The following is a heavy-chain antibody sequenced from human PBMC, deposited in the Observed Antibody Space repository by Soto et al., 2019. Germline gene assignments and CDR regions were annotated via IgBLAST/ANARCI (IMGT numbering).Heavy chain of an antibody. Sequence: GGSLRLSCAASGFTFGKFVMRWVRQTPGKGLEWVSTITETGADTYYTDSVKGRFTISRDNSKNTLYLQMTTLRAEDTALYYCTKASSDRNHMEVWGPGATVTVSS. J-gene: IGHJ6*02. CDR3: TKASSDRNHMEV. V-gene: IGHV3-23*01. CDR2: ITETGADT. CDR1: GFTFGKFV.